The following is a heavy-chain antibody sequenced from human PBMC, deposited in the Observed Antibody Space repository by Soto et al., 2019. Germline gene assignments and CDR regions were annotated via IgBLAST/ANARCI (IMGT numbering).Heavy chain of an antibody. CDR1: GGSISSGGPY. CDR2: IYYSGTT. V-gene: IGHV4-31*03. Sequence: SETLSVTCTVSGGSISSGGPYWSRIRQNPGKGLEWIGYIYYSGTTYCNPSLRSRLTMSVDTSKNQFSLKLGSVSAADTAVYYCARDWSGYGHFDYWGKGTLVTVSS. D-gene: IGHD5-12*01. J-gene: IGHJ4*02. CDR3: ARDWSGYGHFDY.